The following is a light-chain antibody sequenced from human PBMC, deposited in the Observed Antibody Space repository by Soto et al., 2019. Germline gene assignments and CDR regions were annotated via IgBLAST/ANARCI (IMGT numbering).Light chain of an antibody. CDR2: EVS. V-gene: IGLV2-14*03. CDR3: RSYTSSSTRV. CDR1: SSDVGAYDF. Sequence: QSALAHPASVSGSPGQSITISCTGTSSDVGAYDFVSWYQQHPDKAPKLMIYEVSNRPSGVSYRVSGSNSVNTATLTISGLQAEDEADYYCRSYTSSSTRVFGTGTKVTVL. J-gene: IGLJ1*01.